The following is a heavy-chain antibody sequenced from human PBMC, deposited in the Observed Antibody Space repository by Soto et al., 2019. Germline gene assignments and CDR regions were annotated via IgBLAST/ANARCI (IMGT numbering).Heavy chain of an antibody. J-gene: IGHJ3*02. V-gene: IGHV3-9*01. CDR2: ISWNSGSI. CDR1: GFTFDDYA. D-gene: IGHD2-2*01. Sequence: EVQLVESGGGLVQPGRSLRLSCAASGFTFDDYAMHWVRQAPGKGLEWVSGISWNSGSIGYADSVKGRFTISRDNAKNFLYLQMNSLRAEDTALYYCAKAIYCSSTSCLNKGGAFDIWGHGTMVTVSS. CDR3: AKAIYCSSTSCLNKGGAFDI.